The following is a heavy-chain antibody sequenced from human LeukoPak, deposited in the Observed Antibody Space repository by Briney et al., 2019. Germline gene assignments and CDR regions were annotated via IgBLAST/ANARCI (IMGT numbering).Heavy chain of an antibody. CDR1: GYTFTGYY. CDR2: IYPNSGAT. J-gene: IGHJ4*02. V-gene: IGHV1-2*02. Sequence: ASVKVSRKAYGYTFTGYYMHWVRQAPGQGVESMGYIYPNSGATKYAQKFQGRVTMTRDTSISTAYMELSGLGSDDTAVYYCGTLLSNGPFDYWGQGSLVTVSS. CDR3: GTLLSNGPFDY.